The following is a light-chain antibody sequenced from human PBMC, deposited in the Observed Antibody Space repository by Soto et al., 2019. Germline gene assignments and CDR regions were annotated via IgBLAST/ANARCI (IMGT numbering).Light chain of an antibody. CDR3: QEYNSDSRT. V-gene: IGKV1-5*03. J-gene: IGKJ1*01. Sequence: DIQMTQSPSTLSASVGDRVTITCRASQSISLWLAWYQQKPGRAPKLLIYRSSNLETGVPSRFSGGGSGTEFTLTISILQPDDLATYYCQEYNSDSRTFGQGTKVEIK. CDR2: RSS. CDR1: QSISLW.